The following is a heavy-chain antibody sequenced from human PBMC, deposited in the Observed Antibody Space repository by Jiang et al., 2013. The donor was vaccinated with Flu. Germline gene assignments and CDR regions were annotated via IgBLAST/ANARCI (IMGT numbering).Heavy chain of an antibody. V-gene: IGHV4-31*03. J-gene: IGHJ3*02. CDR3: ARADYGSGAFDI. CDR1: GGSISSGGYY. CDR2: IYYSGST. Sequence: GSGLVKPSQTLSLTCTVSGGSISSGGYYWSWIRQHPGKGLEWIGYIYYSGSTYYNPSLKSRVTISVDTSKNQFSLKLSSVTAADTAVYYCARADYGSGAFDIWGQGTMVTVSS. D-gene: IGHD3-10*01.